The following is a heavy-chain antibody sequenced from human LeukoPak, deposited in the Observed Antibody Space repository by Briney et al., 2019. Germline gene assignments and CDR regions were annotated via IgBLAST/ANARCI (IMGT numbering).Heavy chain of an antibody. Sequence: PGGSLRLSCAASGFIFSDHWMHWVRQAPGKGLEWVASINPDGNKKYSADSVKGRFTISRDNAENSLYLQMNSLRVEDTAFYYCARDLAYSRLDYWGQGMLVTVSS. CDR2: INPDGNKK. D-gene: IGHD5-18*01. CDR1: GFIFSDHW. V-gene: IGHV3-7*01. J-gene: IGHJ4*02. CDR3: ARDLAYSRLDY.